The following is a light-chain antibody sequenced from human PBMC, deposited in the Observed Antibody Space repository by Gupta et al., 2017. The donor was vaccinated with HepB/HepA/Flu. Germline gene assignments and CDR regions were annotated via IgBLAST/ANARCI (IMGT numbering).Light chain of an antibody. CDR3: SSYTSSSTLGVV. CDR2: DVS. V-gene: IGLV2-14*03. J-gene: IGLJ2*01. Sequence: QSALTQPASVSGPPGQSITISCTGTSSDVGGYNYVSWYQQHPGKAPKLMIYDVSNRPSGVSNRFSGSKSGNTASLTISGLQAEDEADYYCSSYTSSSTLGVVFGGGTKLTVL. CDR1: SSDVGGYNY.